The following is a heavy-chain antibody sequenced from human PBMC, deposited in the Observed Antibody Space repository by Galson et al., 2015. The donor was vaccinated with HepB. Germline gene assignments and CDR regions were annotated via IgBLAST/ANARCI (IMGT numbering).Heavy chain of an antibody. CDR3: ARIRIAAAGTGFPYGMDV. Sequence: PALVKPTQTFTLTCTFSGFSLSTSGMCVSWIRQPPGKALEWLARIDWGDDKYYSTSLKTRLTISKDTSKNQVVLTMTNMDPVDTATYYCARIRIAAAGTGFPYGMDVWGQGTTVTVSS. D-gene: IGHD6-13*01. V-gene: IGHV2-70*11. CDR1: GFSLSTSGMC. J-gene: IGHJ6*02. CDR2: IDWGDDK.